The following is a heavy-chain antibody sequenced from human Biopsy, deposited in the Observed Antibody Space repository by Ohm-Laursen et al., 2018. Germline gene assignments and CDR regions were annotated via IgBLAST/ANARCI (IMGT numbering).Heavy chain of an antibody. CDR2: FAPENGKT. CDR1: GYTLTDLS. Sequence: SVTVSCQVSGYTLTDLSMQSVRQPPGNGLEWMGGFAPENGKTVYAKNFQARVSLTEDTPTDTAYMELRSLRSADTALYYCAAEINVWNVNYWGQGTQVTVSS. J-gene: IGHJ4*02. CDR3: AAEINVWNVNY. V-gene: IGHV1-24*01. D-gene: IGHD1-1*01.